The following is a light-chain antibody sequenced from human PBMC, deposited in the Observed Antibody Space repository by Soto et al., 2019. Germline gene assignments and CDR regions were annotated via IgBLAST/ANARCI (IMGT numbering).Light chain of an antibody. Sequence: DTQMTQSPSSLSASVGDRVTITCRASQGIYNYLAWYQQKPGKVPKILIYAASSLVSGVPSRFSGSGSGTDFTLPISSLHPEDVATYYCQKCNGAPFTFGRGTKVDI. CDR3: QKCNGAPFT. CDR1: QGIYNY. V-gene: IGKV1-27*01. J-gene: IGKJ3*01. CDR2: AAS.